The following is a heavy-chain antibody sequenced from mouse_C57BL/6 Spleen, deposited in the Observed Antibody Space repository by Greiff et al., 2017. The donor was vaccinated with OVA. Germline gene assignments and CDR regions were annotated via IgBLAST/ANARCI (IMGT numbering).Heavy chain of an antibody. D-gene: IGHD1-1*01. CDR1: GYAFSSSW. CDR3: ARGELLVARAMDY. CDR2: IYPGDGDT. J-gene: IGHJ4*01. V-gene: IGHV1-82*01. Sequence: QVQLQQSGPELVKPGASVKISCKASGYAFSSSWMNWVKQRPGKGLEWIGRIYPGDGDTNYNGKFKGKATLTADKSSSTAYMQLSSLTSEDSAVYFCARGELLVARAMDYWGQGTSVTVAS.